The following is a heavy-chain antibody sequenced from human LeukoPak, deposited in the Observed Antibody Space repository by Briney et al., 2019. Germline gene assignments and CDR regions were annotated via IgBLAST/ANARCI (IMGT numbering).Heavy chain of an antibody. CDR3: ARVSSSWYSYFDY. CDR1: GFTVSTNY. Sequence: PGGSLRLSCAASGFTVSTNYMSWVRQAPGKGLEWVSVINSGGSTYYADSVKGRLTLSRDNSKNTLYLQMNSLRAEDTAVYYCARVSSSWYSYFDYWGQGTLVTVSS. CDR2: INSGGST. V-gene: IGHV3-66*01. J-gene: IGHJ4*02. D-gene: IGHD6-13*01.